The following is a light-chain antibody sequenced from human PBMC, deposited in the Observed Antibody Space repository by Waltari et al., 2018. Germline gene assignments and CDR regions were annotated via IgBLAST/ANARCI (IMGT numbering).Light chain of an antibody. CDR3: VLYLNGGIWV. CDR2: NTD. J-gene: IGLJ3*02. CDR1: SGPVLTRCY. Sequence: VVTQEPSLSVSPGGTVTLTCCLTSGPVLTRCYPSWYQQTPGQAPRTLIYNTDTRSSGVPDRFSGSILGSKAALTVAGAQADDESDYYCVLYLNGGIWVFGGGTRLTVL. V-gene: IGLV8-61*01.